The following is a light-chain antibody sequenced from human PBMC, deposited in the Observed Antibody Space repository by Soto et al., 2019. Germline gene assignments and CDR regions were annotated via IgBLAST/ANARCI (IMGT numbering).Light chain of an antibody. V-gene: IGKV3-11*01. CDR1: QNVDKF. J-gene: IGKJ5*01. CDR3: QQRDSWPIT. Sequence: EIELTQSPATLSLSPWETATLSCRASQNVDKFLAWYQQRPGQPPRLLIFDSSNRATGVPVRFSGSGSGTVFTLTIGSLEPEDFAVYYCQQRDSWPITFGQGTRLEIK. CDR2: DSS.